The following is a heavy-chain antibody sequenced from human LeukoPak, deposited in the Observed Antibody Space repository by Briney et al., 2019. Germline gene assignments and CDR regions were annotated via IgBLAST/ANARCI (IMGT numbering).Heavy chain of an antibody. CDR2: IGSDDST. CDR1: GFTFGANA. V-gene: IGHV3-23*01. CDR3: AKDLHFWSGIDY. Sequence: GGSLRLSCAASGFTFGANAMSWVRQAPGKGLEWVSGIGSDDSTHYAESVKGRFTISRDNSKNTLYLQMNSLETEDTAIYYCAKDLHFWSGIDYWGQGTLVTVSS. D-gene: IGHD3-3*02. J-gene: IGHJ4*02.